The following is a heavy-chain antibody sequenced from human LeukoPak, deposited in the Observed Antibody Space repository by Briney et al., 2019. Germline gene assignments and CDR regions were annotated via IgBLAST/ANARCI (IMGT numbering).Heavy chain of an antibody. CDR1: GFTFSDAW. CDR2: IKSKTDDGTT. CDR3: VTIRSTLITVGKFRVHAPEHYLDY. Sequence: PGGSLRLSCAVSGFTFSDAWMSWVRQAPGKGLEWVGRIKSKTDDGTTDYAAPVKDRFTISRDDSKNTLFLQMNSLKTEDTAVYYCVTIRSTLITVGKFRVHAPEHYLDYWGQGTLVTASS. D-gene: IGHD3-16*01. J-gene: IGHJ4*02. V-gene: IGHV3-15*01.